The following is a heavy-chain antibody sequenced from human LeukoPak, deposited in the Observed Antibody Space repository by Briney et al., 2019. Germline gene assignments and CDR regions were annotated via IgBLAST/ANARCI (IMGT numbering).Heavy chain of an antibody. CDR2: MYLSGTT. V-gene: IGHV4-4*02. Sequence: SETLSLTCTVSGDSINSLDLWSWVRQPPGKGLEWIGEMYLSGTTHSNPSVKSRVTISIDKSKNQFFLNLSSVTAADTAVYYCAGLVGRYSSGLYYYFFDYWGQGTLVTVSS. CDR1: GDSINSLDL. CDR3: AGLVGRYSSGLYYYFFDY. D-gene: IGHD3-22*01. J-gene: IGHJ4*02.